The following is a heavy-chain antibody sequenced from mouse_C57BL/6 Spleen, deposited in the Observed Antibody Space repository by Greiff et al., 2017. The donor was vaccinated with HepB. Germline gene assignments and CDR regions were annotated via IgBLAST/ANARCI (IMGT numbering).Heavy chain of an antibody. CDR2: IYPGDGDT. J-gene: IGHJ4*01. CDR3: AREEVTGTRAMDY. V-gene: IGHV1-80*01. CDR1: GYAFSSYW. D-gene: IGHD4-1*01. Sequence: VQLQQSGAELVKPGASVKISCKASGYAFSSYWMNWVKQRPGKGLEWIGQIYPGDGDTNYNGKFKGKATLTADKSSSTAYMQLSSLPSADSAVYCCAREEVTGTRAMDYWGQGTSVTVSS.